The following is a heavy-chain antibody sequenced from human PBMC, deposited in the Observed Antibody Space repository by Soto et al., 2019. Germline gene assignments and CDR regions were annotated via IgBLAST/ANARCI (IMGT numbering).Heavy chain of an antibody. CDR2: IYYSDNT. D-gene: IGHD2-15*01. CDR1: GGSISSDY. CDR3: ARGGGGRTYFDY. J-gene: IGHJ4*02. Sequence: QVQLQESGPGLVKPSETLSLTCTVSGGSISSDYWSWIRQPPGKGLEWIAYIYYSDNTNYNPSLKSRVTISLDTSRNQFSLNLTSVTAAATAMYYCARGGGGRTYFDYWGQGTLVTVSS. V-gene: IGHV4-59*01.